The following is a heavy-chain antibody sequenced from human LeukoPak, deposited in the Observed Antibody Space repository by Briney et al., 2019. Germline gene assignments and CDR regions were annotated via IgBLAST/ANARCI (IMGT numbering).Heavy chain of an antibody. CDR1: GGSITNYY. V-gene: IGHV4-59*01. J-gene: IGHJ6*03. CDR3: ARASITYYYYYYMGV. Sequence: PSETLSLTCTVSGGSITNYYWTWIRQPPGKGLEWIGYIHYSGSTNYNPSLKSRVTISVDTSKNQFSLKLSSVIAADTAVYYCARASITYYYYYYMGVWGKGTTVTVSS. CDR2: IHYSGST. D-gene: IGHD1-14*01.